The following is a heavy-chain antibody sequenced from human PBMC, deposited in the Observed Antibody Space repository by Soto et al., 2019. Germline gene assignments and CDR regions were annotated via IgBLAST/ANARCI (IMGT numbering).Heavy chain of an antibody. D-gene: IGHD3-10*01. V-gene: IGHV3-23*01. CDR3: AQYRGSGSYFNPSDAFDF. J-gene: IGHJ3*01. Sequence: EVQLLDSGGGLVQPGGSLRLSCAASGFTFSSYAMSWVRQAPGKGLEWVSSISGSGGGTYYADSVKGRFTISRDNSKNALSLQMNSLRAEDTAVYYCAQYRGSGSYFNPSDAFDFWGQGTMVTVSS. CDR1: GFTFSSYA. CDR2: ISGSGGGT.